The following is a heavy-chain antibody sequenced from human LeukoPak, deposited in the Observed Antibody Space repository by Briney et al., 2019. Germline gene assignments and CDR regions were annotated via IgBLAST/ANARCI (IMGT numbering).Heavy chain of an antibody. CDR3: VKEAGGDEYNYNGPFDN. V-gene: IGHV3-43*01. CDR2: ITWDGGIT. J-gene: IGHJ4*02. D-gene: IGHD1-1*01. CDR1: GFTFRYYT. Sequence: GGSLTLSCAASGFTFRYYTMHWVRQFPGKGLEWVSLITWDGGITYYVDSVKGRFTISRDNSRDSLYLQMNNLRTEDTALYYCVKEAGGDEYNYNGPFDNWGQGTLVTVPS.